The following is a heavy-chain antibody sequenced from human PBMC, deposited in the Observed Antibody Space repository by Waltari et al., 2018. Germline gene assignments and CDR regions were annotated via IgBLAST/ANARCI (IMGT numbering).Heavy chain of an antibody. J-gene: IGHJ3*01. CDR3: ARGSRLSGSDYFEV. Sequence: QSQLVQSGAKVRMPGAAVKISCKAAGYNLTAYTIHWIRQAPGQSLEWRGWIKVGQRDTNYSEKLQGGVTIARDTADTAASTVYMELRSLTSDDTAIYDCARGSRLSGSDYFEVWGQGTLLTGSS. D-gene: IGHD5-12*01. V-gene: IGHV1-3*01. CDR2: IKVGQRDT. CDR1: GYNLTAYT.